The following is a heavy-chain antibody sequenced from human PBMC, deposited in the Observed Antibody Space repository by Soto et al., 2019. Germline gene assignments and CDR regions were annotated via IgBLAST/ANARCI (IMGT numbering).Heavy chain of an antibody. CDR3: ARGVLHY. D-gene: IGHD2-15*01. J-gene: IGHJ4*02. Sequence: SETLSLTCAVYGGSFSGYYWSWIRQPPGKGLEWIGEINHSGSTNYNPSLKSRVTISVDTSKNQFSLRLSSVTAADTAVYYCARGVLHYWGQGTLVTVSS. V-gene: IGHV4-34*01. CDR1: GGSFSGYY. CDR2: INHSGST.